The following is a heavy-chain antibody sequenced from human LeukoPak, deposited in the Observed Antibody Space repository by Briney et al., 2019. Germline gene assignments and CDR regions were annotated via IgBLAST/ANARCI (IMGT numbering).Heavy chain of an antibody. CDR3: ARPPFDSSGPDAFDI. V-gene: IGHV4-39*07. D-gene: IGHD3-22*01. J-gene: IGHJ3*02. CDR1: GDSISSSGYY. Sequence: SETLSLTCSVSGDSISSSGYYWGWIRQPPGKGLEWIGSVSYRGGTYYNPSLKTRVTISVDTSKNQFSLRLSSVTAADTAVYYCARPPFDSSGPDAFDIWGQGTMVTVSS. CDR2: VSYRGGT.